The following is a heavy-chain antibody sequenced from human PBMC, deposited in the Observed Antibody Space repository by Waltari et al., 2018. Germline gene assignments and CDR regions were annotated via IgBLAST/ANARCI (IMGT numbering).Heavy chain of an antibody. J-gene: IGHJ4*02. CDR1: GYSFTSHW. CDR3: ARSTDSSGYYDLFDY. CDR2: IYPGDSAT. Sequence: DVQLVQSGAEVKKPGESLNISCEASGYSFTSHWIGWVRQMPGKGLEWMGIIYPGDSATRYSPSFQGQVTISADMSINTAYLQWSRLEPSDTAMYYCARSTDSSGYYDLFDYWGQGTLVSVSS. V-gene: IGHV5-51*01. D-gene: IGHD3-22*01.